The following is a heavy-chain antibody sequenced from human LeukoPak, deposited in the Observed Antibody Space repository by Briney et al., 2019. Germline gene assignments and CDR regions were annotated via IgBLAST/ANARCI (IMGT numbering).Heavy chain of an antibody. CDR2: IFYSGST. J-gene: IGHJ2*01. CDR3: ARVGYSSGWSHFDL. V-gene: IGHV4-59*11. CDR1: GGSISSHY. Sequence: SETLSLTCTVSGGSISSHYWSWIRQPPRKGLEWIAYIFYSGSTNYNPSLRNRVTISVDTSKNQFSLKLSSVTAADTAVYYCARVGYSSGWSHFDLWGRGTLVTVSS. D-gene: IGHD6-19*01.